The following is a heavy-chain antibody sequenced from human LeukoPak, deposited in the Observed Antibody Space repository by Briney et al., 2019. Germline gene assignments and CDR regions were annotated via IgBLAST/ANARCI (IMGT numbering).Heavy chain of an antibody. CDR3: ARDLWNFYDDSGYNRDFDS. D-gene: IGHD3-22*01. Sequence: ASVKVSCKATSRISRVRQAPGQGLEWMGWIGTYGGDTYYAQKFQGRITVTTDTSTSTVYMELRNLRSDDTAVYYCARDLWNFYDDSGYNRDFDSWGQGTLVTVSS. V-gene: IGHV1-18*01. CDR1: TSR. J-gene: IGHJ5*01. CDR2: IGTYGGDT.